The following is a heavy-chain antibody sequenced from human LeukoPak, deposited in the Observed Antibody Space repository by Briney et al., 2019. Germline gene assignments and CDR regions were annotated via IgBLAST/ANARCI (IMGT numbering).Heavy chain of an antibody. CDR2: VRYDQSAT. CDR1: EFNFSIYG. J-gene: IGHJ4*02. CDR3: VKDQGECPGSRCYLRFLEY. Sequence: GGSLRLSCAASEFNFSIYGMHWVRQAPGKGLEWVTFVRYDQSATVYADSVQGRFAISRDNSKNTVYLQMNSLRVEDTALYFCVKDQGECPGSRCYLRFLEYWGQGTPVIVSS. V-gene: IGHV3-30*02. D-gene: IGHD3-3*01.